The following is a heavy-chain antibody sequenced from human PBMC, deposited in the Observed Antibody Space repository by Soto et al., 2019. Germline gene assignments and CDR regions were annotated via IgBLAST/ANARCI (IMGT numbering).Heavy chain of an antibody. D-gene: IGHD5-18*01. J-gene: IGHJ4*02. Sequence: QVQLVQSGGEVKKPGASVKVSCQASGYTFSNYAISWLRQAPGQGPEWMGWISAYSGKTDYAPKFQDRLTLTTDTSTSTAYMELRSLRSDDTAVYYCTKDEPRWLHGPFDYWGQRTLVTVSS. V-gene: IGHV1-18*01. CDR3: TKDEPRWLHGPFDY. CDR1: GYTFSNYA. CDR2: ISAYSGKT.